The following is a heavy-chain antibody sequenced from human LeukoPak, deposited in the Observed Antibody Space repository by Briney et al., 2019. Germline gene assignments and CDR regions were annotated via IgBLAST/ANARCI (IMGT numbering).Heavy chain of an antibody. J-gene: IGHJ4*02. D-gene: IGHD2-2*01. CDR3: AREGCSSTSCPPGSSFDY. V-gene: IGHV3-30*07. CDR2: ISYDGSDK. Sequence: GGSLRLSCAASGFTFSSNAMHWVRQAPGKGLEWVAFISYDGSDKFYADSVKGRFTTSRDNSKNTLYLQMNSLRAEDTAVYYCAREGCSSTSCPPGSSFDYWGQGTLVTVSS. CDR1: GFTFSSNA.